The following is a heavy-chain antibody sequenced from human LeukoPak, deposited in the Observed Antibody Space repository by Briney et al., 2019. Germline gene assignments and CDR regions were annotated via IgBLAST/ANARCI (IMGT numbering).Heavy chain of an antibody. CDR2: ISGSAIST. CDR1: GFTFSSYA. D-gene: IGHD6-6*01. Sequence: GGSLRLSCAASGFTFSSYAMSWVRQAPGKGLEWVSTISGSAISTDYADSVKGRFTISRDNSKNSLYLRMNSLGAEDTAVYYCARHTSSSARTNAFDIWGQGTMVTVSS. V-gene: IGHV3-23*01. CDR3: ARHTSSSARTNAFDI. J-gene: IGHJ3*02.